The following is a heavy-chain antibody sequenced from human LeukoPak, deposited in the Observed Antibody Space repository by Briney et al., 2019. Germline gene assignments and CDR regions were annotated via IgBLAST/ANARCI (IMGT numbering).Heavy chain of an antibody. V-gene: IGHV3-23*01. CDR1: GFTFSNYG. D-gene: IGHD6-13*01. CDR3: AKDSLQRAAATNLFDY. J-gene: IGHJ4*02. CDR2: ISGSGGTT. Sequence: TGGSLRLSCAASGFTFSNYGMSWVRQAPEKGLEWVSTISGSGGTTDYADSVKGRFTISRDNSKNTLYLQMNSLRREDTAVYYCAKDSLQRAAATNLFDYWGQGTLVTVSS.